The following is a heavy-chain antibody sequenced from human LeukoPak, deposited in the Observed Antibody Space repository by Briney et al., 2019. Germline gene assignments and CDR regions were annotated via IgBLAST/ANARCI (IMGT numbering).Heavy chain of an antibody. Sequence: GASVKVSCKASGYTFTSYDINWVRQATGQGLEWMGTMNPNSGNTGYAQKFQGRVTITRDTSTSTAYMELSSLRSEDTAVYYCARGRITMVRGVILRYMDVWGKGTTVTVSS. V-gene: IGHV1-8*03. J-gene: IGHJ6*03. D-gene: IGHD3-10*01. CDR1: GYTFTSYD. CDR3: ARGRITMVRGVILRYMDV. CDR2: MNPNSGNT.